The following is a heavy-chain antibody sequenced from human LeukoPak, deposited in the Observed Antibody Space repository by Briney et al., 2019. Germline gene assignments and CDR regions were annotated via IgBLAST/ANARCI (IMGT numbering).Heavy chain of an antibody. J-gene: IGHJ4*02. CDR3: AKDSGYHGSGSHNFFAK. V-gene: IGHV3-43D*03. D-gene: IGHD3-10*01. CDR1: GFTFDDYA. Sequence: GGSLRLSCAASGFTFDDYAMHWVRQAPGKGLEWVSLITWDGGSTNYEASVKGRLTMSRDNSRDSLYLQMNSLRVEDTAMYYCAKDSGYHGSGSHNFFAKWGQGTLVTVSS. CDR2: ITWDGGST.